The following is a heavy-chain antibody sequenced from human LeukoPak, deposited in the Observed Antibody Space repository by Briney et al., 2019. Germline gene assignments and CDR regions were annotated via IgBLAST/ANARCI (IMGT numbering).Heavy chain of an antibody. V-gene: IGHV3-48*03. CDR2: ISSGGNTI. D-gene: IGHD5-18*01. Sequence: GGSLRLSCAASGFTFSSYEMNWVRQAPGKGLEWVSYISSGGNTIYYADSVKGRFTISRDNAKNSLYLQVNSLRAEDTAVYYCAREGTAMVSFDYWGQGTLVTVSS. J-gene: IGHJ4*02. CDR1: GFTFSSYE. CDR3: AREGTAMVSFDY.